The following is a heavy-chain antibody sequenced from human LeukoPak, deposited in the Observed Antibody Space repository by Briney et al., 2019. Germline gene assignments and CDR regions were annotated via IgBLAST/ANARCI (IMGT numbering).Heavy chain of an antibody. CDR1: GGSISSSNYY. D-gene: IGHD2-15*01. CDR2: IYYSGST. J-gene: IGHJ5*02. Sequence: PSETVSLTCTVSGGSISSSNYYWGWIRQPPGKGLEWIGSIYYSGSTYYNPSLKSRVTISVDTSKNQFSLKLSSVTAADTAVYYCARLDGYCSGGSCYSVSFVDPWGQGTLVTVSS. CDR3: ARLDGYCSGGSCYSVSFVDP. V-gene: IGHV4-39*01.